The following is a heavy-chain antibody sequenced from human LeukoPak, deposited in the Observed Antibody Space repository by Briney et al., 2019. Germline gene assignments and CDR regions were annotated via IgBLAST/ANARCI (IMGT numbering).Heavy chain of an antibody. Sequence: GGSLRLSCAASGFTFSSYSMNWVRQAPGKGLEWVALIWYDGSRDYYVDFVKGRFTVSRDNSKNTLYLQMKNLRAEDTAVYYCATVRGSDWYMDYWGQGTLVTVPS. CDR3: ATVRGSDWYMDY. D-gene: IGHD6-19*01. CDR2: IWYDGSRD. CDR1: GFTFSSYS. V-gene: IGHV3-33*08. J-gene: IGHJ4*02.